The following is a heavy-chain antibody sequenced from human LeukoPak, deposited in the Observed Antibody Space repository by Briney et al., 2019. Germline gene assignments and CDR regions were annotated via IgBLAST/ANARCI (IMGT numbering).Heavy chain of an antibody. CDR3: ARGLLDDY. D-gene: IGHD3-3*01. V-gene: IGHV4-34*01. CDR1: GGSISSYY. CDR2: INHSGST. J-gene: IGHJ4*02. Sequence: TSETLSLTCTVSGGSISSYYWSWIRQPPGKGLEWIGEINHSGSTNYNPSLKSRVTISVDTSKNQFSLKLSSVTAADTAVYYCARGLLDDYWGQGTLVTVSS.